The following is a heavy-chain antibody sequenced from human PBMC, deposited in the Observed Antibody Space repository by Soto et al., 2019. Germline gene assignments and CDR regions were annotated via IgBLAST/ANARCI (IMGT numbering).Heavy chain of an antibody. Sequence: GESLKISCKGSGYSFTSYWISWVRQMPGKGLEWMGRIDPSDSYTTYSPSFQGHVTISADKSISTAYLQWSSLKASDTAMYYCATHPLPDYVCGSYRFHYGMDVWGQGTTVTVSS. CDR3: ATHPLPDYVCGSYRFHYGMDV. CDR1: GYSFTSYW. CDR2: IDPSDSYT. J-gene: IGHJ6*02. D-gene: IGHD3-16*02. V-gene: IGHV5-10-1*01.